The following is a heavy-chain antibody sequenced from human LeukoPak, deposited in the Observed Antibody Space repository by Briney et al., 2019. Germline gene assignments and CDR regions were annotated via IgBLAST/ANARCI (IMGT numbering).Heavy chain of an antibody. D-gene: IGHD3-9*01. V-gene: IGHV3-9*01. CDR3: AKDQYYDMLTGAFDS. J-gene: IGHJ4*02. CDR1: GFSFENYA. Sequence: ARSLRLSCAASGFSFENYAMNWVRQAPGKGLEWVSGISWNSGSIGYAESVKGRFTISRDNAKNSLYLQMNSLRTEDTAFYYCAKDQYYDMLTGAFDSWGQGTLVTVSS. CDR2: ISWNSGSI.